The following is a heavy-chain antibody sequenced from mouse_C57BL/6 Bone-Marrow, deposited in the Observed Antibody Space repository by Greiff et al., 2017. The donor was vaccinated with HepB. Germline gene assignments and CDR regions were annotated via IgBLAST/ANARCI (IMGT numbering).Heavy chain of an antibody. J-gene: IGHJ4*01. CDR1: GYTFTSYW. CDR3: ARNDYVLYAMDY. Sequence: QVQLQQPGAELVRPGTSVKLSCKASGYTFTSYWMHWVKQRPGQGLEWIGVIDPSDSYTNYNQKFKGKATLTVDTSSSTAYMQLSSLTSEDSAVYYCARNDYVLYAMDYWGQGTSVTVSS. D-gene: IGHD2-4*01. V-gene: IGHV1-59*01. CDR2: IDPSDSYT.